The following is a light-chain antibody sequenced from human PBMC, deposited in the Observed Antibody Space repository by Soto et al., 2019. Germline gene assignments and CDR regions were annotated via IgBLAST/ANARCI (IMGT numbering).Light chain of an antibody. Sequence: DIQMTQSPSTLSVSVGDRVTITCRASQSISSWLAWYQQKPGKAPKLLIYKASSLESGVPSRFSGSGSGTEFTLTISSLQPDDFATYYCQQYNSYPWTFDQGTKVEIK. V-gene: IGKV1-5*03. CDR2: KAS. CDR1: QSISSW. CDR3: QQYNSYPWT. J-gene: IGKJ1*01.